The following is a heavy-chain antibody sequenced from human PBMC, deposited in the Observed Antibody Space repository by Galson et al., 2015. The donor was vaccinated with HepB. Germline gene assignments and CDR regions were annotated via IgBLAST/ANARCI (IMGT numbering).Heavy chain of an antibody. D-gene: IGHD4/OR15-4a*01. J-gene: IGHJ4*02. V-gene: IGHV3-33*01. CDR1: GLKGSSDG. CDR2: IWYEGSNQ. CDR3: AREVPHRYYFDY. Sequence: LRLSCAASGLKGSSDGKHWVRQAPGKGLEWVAGIWYEGSNQDYADAVKGRFTISRDNSKNTLYLQMNSLRAEDTAVYYCAREVPHRYYFDYWGQGTLVTVSS.